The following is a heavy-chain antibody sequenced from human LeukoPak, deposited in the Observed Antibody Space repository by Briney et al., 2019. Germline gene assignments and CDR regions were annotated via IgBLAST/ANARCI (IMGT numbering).Heavy chain of an antibody. CDR1: GFTFSSYE. V-gene: IGHV3-48*03. J-gene: IGHJ4*02. CDR3: VRGWYGIAY. D-gene: IGHD6-13*01. CDR2: ISSSGSTI. Sequence: GGSLRLSCAASGFTFSSYEMNWVRQAPGRGLEWVSYISSSGSTIYYADSVKGRFTISRDNAKNSLYLQMNSLRVEDTAVYYCVRGWYGIAYCGQGSPLTVSS.